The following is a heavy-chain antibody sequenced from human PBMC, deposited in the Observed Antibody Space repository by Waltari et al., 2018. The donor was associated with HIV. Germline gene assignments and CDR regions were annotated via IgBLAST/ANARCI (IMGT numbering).Heavy chain of an antibody. D-gene: IGHD3-22*01. Sequence: QVHLVQSGPEVKRPGASVKISCKAYGYTFINFDVNWVRQAAGQGPEWLGLMNPNTGKQAAPYIFEDRVTMTRDVSTDTAYMEMSGLTPEDTAIYYCARNSSGKGNRYFYYGLDVWGQGTPVTV. CDR3: ARNSSGKGNRYFYYGLDV. V-gene: IGHV1-8*02. CDR2: MNPNTGKQ. CDR1: GYTFINFD. J-gene: IGHJ6*02.